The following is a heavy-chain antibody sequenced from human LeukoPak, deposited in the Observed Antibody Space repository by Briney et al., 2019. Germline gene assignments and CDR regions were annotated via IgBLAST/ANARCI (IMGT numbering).Heavy chain of an antibody. CDR1: GFTFSSYG. V-gene: IGHV3-30*02. Sequence: GGSLRLSCAASGFTFSSYGMHWVRQAPGKGLGWVAVIWYDGSNKYYADSVKGRFTISRDNSKNTLYLQMNSLRPEDTAVYYCAKDRLAFGVITNSRFDYWGQGTLVTVSS. CDR3: AKDRLAFGVITNSRFDY. J-gene: IGHJ4*02. CDR2: IWYDGSNK. D-gene: IGHD3-3*01.